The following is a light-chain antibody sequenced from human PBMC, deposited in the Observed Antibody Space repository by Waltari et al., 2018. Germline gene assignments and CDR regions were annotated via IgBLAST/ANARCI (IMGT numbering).Light chain of an antibody. CDR3: HSRDSTSTRV. CDR2: GPD. V-gene: IGLV3-19*01. Sequence: SSELNQDPAVSVALGQTVKIHCQGDSPRKFSASWYQQRPGQAPILVLYGPDYRPSGIPGRFSGSTSGGTASLTITGAQAEDEAVYYCHSRDSTSTRVFGGGTRLTV. CDR1: SPRKFS. J-gene: IGLJ3*02.